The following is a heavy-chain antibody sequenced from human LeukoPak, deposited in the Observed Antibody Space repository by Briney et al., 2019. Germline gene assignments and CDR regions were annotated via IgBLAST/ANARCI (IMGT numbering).Heavy chain of an antibody. V-gene: IGHV2-70*01. CDR2: IDWDDDK. CDR3: ARMMYGDYVNYFDS. CDR1: GGSFSGYY. Sequence: TLSLTCAVYGGSFSGYYWSWIRQPPGKALEWLALIDWDDDKYYNTSLKSRLTISKDTSKNQVVLTMTNMDPVDTATYYCARMMYGDYVNYFDSWGQGTLVTVSS. D-gene: IGHD4-17*01. J-gene: IGHJ4*02.